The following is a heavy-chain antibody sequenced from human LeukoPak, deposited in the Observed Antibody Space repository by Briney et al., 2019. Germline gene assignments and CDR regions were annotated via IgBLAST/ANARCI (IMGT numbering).Heavy chain of an antibody. CDR1: GYTFTGYY. CDR3: ARANYDYVWGSYRIPSPLDY. D-gene: IGHD3-16*02. J-gene: IGHJ4*02. CDR2: INPNSGGT. Sequence: ASVKVSCKASGYTFTGYYMHWVRQAPGQGLEWMGWINPNSGGTNYAQKFQGRVTMTRDTSISTAYMELSRLRSDDTAVYYCARANYDYVWGSYRIPSPLDYWGQGTLVTVSS. V-gene: IGHV1-2*02.